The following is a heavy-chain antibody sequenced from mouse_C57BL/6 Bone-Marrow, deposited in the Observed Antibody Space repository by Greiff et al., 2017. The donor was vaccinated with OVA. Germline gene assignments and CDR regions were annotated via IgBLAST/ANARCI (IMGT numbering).Heavy chain of an antibody. D-gene: IGHD2-2*01. CDR3: ARDLLWLRLDY. J-gene: IGHJ2*01. CDR2: ISYDGSN. CDR1: GYSITSGYY. Sequence: EVQLVESGPGLVKPSQSLSLTCSVTGYSITSGYYWNWIRQFPGNKLEWMGYISYDGSNNYNPSLKNRISITRDTSKNQFFLKLNSVTTEDTATYYCARDLLWLRLDYWGQGTTLTVSS. V-gene: IGHV3-6*01.